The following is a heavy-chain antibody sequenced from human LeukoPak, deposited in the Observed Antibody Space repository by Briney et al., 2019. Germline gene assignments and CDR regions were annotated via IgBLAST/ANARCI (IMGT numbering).Heavy chain of an antibody. J-gene: IGHJ4*02. V-gene: IGHV4-4*07. CDR1: GGSISSYY. D-gene: IGHD6-13*01. CDR2: IYTSGST. Sequence: PSETLSLTCTVSGGSISSYYWSSIRQPAGKGLEWIGRIYTSGSTNYNPSLKSRVTISVDTSKNQFSLKLSSVTAADTAVYYCARGIAAAGFFDYWGQGTLVTVSS. CDR3: ARGIAAAGFFDY.